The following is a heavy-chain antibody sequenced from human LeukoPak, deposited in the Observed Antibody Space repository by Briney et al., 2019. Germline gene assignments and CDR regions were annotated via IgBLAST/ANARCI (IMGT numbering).Heavy chain of an antibody. V-gene: IGHV5-51*01. CDR2: IYPGDSDT. D-gene: IGHD2-2*01. Sequence: GETLKISCKGSGYSFTSYWIGWVRQMPGKGLEWMGIIYPGDSDTRYSPSFQGQVTISADKSISTPYLQWSSLKASDTAMYYCARQEEYCSSTSCLTYFDYWGQGTLVTVSS. CDR1: GYSFTSYW. CDR3: ARQEEYCSSTSCLTYFDY. J-gene: IGHJ4*02.